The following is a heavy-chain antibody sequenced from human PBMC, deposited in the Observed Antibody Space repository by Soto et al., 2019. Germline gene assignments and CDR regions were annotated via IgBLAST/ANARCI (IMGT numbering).Heavy chain of an antibody. V-gene: IGHV3-30*18. CDR2: ISYDGSNK. CDR3: AKDLGDTAMVTRGIFDY. Sequence: GGSLRLSCAASGFTFSSYGMHWVRQAPGKGLEWVAVISYDGSNKYYADSVKGRFTISRDNSKNTLYLQMNSLRAEDTAVYYCAKDLGDTAMVTRGIFDYWGQGTLVTVSS. J-gene: IGHJ4*02. CDR1: GFTFSSYG. D-gene: IGHD5-18*01.